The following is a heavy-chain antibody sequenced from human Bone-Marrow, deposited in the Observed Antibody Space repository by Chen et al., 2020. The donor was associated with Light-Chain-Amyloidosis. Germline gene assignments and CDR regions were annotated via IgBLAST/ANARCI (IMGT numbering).Heavy chain of an antibody. D-gene: IGHD5-12*01. J-gene: IGHJ4*02. CDR1: GYTFPNYW. CDR2: IYPDESDA. V-gene: IGHV5-51*01. Sequence: EVQLEQSGPEVKKPGESLKISCKGSGYTFPNYWIGWVRQMPGKGLVWMGVIYPDESDARYSPSFEGQVTISADKSITTAYLQWRSLKASDTAMYYCARRRDGYNFDYWGQGTLVTVSS. CDR3: ARRRDGYNFDY.